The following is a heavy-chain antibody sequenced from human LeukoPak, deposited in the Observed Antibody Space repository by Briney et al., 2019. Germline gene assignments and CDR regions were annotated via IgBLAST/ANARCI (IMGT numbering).Heavy chain of an antibody. CDR3: ARQFAY. Sequence: TGGSLRLSCAASGFTFSTYQMNWVRQAPGKGLEWVSYISGSGTTIYYADSVKGRFTISRDNAKNSLYLQMDSLRAEDTAVYYCARQFAYWGQGTLVTVSS. CDR1: GFTFSTYQ. V-gene: IGHV3-48*03. J-gene: IGHJ4*02. CDR2: ISGSGTTI.